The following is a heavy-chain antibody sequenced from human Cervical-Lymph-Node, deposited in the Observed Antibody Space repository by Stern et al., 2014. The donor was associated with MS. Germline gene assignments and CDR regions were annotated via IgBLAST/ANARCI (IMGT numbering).Heavy chain of an antibody. Sequence: EVQLVEYGGGLVKPGGSLRLSCAASGFNFSRYSMNWVRQAPGKGLEWVSSISSTTTYIYYADSVRSRFTISRDNAKTSLFLQMNSLRVEDTAVYYCVKYCSSSSCSGFDHWGQGALVTVSS. J-gene: IGHJ4*02. D-gene: IGHD2-2*01. V-gene: IGHV3-21*01. CDR2: ISSTTTYI. CDR3: VKYCSSSSCSGFDH. CDR1: GFNFSRYS.